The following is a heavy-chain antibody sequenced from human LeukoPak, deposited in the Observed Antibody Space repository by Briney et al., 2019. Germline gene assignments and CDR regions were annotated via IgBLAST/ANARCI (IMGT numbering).Heavy chain of an antibody. Sequence: ASETLSLTCTVSGYSISSGYYWGWIRQSPGKGLEWIGSIYHGGSTYYNPSLRSRVIVSVDTSKNQFSLKLSSVTAADTAVYYCARTTEAHSWRTRYYDYYMDVWGKGTTVTVSS. J-gene: IGHJ6*03. V-gene: IGHV4-38-2*02. D-gene: IGHD6-13*01. CDR3: ARTTEAHSWRTRYYDYYMDV. CDR2: IYHGGST. CDR1: GYSISSGYY.